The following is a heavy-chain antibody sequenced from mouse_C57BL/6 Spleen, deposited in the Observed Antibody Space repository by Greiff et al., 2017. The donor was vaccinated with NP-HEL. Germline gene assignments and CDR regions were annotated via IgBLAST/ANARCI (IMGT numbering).Heavy chain of an antibody. J-gene: IGHJ2*01. CDR2: IDPEDGET. CDR3: ARRVTTVVAHYFDY. V-gene: IGHV14-2*01. D-gene: IGHD1-1*01. Sequence: EVKLVESGAELVKPGASVKLSCTASGFNIKDYYMHWVKQRTEQGLEWIGRIDPEDGETKYAPKFQGKATITADTSSNTAYLQLSSLTSEDTAVYYCARRVTTVVAHYFDYWGQGTTLTVSS. CDR1: GFNIKDYY.